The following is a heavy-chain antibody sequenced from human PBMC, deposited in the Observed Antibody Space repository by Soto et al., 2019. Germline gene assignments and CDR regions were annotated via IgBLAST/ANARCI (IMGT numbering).Heavy chain of an antibody. CDR3: ATLNSFGADY. CDR2: IDNDGSIT. Sequence: GGSLRLSCAASGFTFSNYWMHWVRQAPGKGLVWVSRIDNDGSITNYADSVKGRFTISRDIAKNTVSLQMSSLRAEDTAVYYCATLNSFGADYWGQGTLVTVSS. J-gene: IGHJ4*02. CDR1: GFTFSNYW. D-gene: IGHD3-3*01. V-gene: IGHV3-74*01.